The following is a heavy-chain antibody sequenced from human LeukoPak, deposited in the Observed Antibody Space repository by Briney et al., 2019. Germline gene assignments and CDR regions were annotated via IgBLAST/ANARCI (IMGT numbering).Heavy chain of an antibody. D-gene: IGHD3-22*01. J-gene: IGHJ4*02. Sequence: ASVKVSCKTSGYTFIDYYMHWVRQAPGQGLELMGSINPNRGGTNYAQKFQGRVTMTRDTSISTAYMELSRLRSDDTAVYYCALSGDSSGYYVNWGQGTLVTVSS. V-gene: IGHV1-2*02. CDR3: ALSGDSSGYYVN. CDR1: GYTFIDYY. CDR2: INPNRGGT.